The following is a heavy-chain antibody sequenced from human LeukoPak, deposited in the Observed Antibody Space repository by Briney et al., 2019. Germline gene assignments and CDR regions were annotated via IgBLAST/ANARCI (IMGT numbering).Heavy chain of an antibody. CDR2: IYTSGST. J-gene: IGHJ5*02. V-gene: IGHV4-61*02. CDR1: GGSISSGSYY. CDR3: ARDWVRTGDNWFDP. D-gene: IGHD3/OR15-3a*01. Sequence: SQTLSLTCTASGGSISSGSYYWSWIRQPAGKGLEWIGRIYTSGSTNYNPSLKSRVTISVDTSKNQFSLKLSSVTAADTAVYYRARDWVRTGDNWFDPWGQGTLVTVSS.